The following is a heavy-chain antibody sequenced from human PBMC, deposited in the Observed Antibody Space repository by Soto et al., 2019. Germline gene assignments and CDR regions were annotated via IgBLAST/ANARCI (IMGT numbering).Heavy chain of an antibody. D-gene: IGHD3-10*01. J-gene: IGHJ6*02. Sequence: ASVKVSCKASGGTFSSYAINWVRQAPGQGLEWMGWISTYTGNTNYAQKLQGRVTMTTDTSTSTAYMELRSLRSDDTAVYYCASGYYYGSGRPTPGGMDVWGQGTTVTVSS. V-gene: IGHV1-18*01. CDR2: ISTYTGNT. CDR1: GGTFSSYA. CDR3: ASGYYYGSGRPTPGGMDV.